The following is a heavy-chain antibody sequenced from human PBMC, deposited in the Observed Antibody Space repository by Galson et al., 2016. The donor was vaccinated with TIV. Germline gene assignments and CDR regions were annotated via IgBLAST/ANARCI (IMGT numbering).Heavy chain of an antibody. J-gene: IGHJ4*02. CDR2: ISGTGEIT. CDR3: AKDSTYSGGWFWFY. D-gene: IGHD6-19*01. Sequence: SLRLSCAASGFTFNNYAMTWVRQAPGKGLEWVSTISGTGEITVYADSVRGHFIISRDNSKNTLYLQMNNLRAEDTAVYYCAKDSTYSGGWFWFYWGQGTLVTVSS. V-gene: IGHV3-23*01. CDR1: GFTFNNYA.